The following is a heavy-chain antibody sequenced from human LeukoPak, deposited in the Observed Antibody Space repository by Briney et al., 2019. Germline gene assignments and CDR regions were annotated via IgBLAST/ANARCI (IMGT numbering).Heavy chain of an antibody. V-gene: IGHV4-39*01. J-gene: IGHJ4*02. CDR3: ARQVYSGYDPTFDY. CDR2: IYYSGST. CDR1: GGSISSSSYY. D-gene: IGHD5-12*01. Sequence: SETLSLTCTVFGGSISSSSYYWGWLRQPPGTGLEWIGSIYYSGSTYYNPSLKSRVTISVDTSKNQFSLKLSSVTAADTAVYYCARQVYSGYDPTFDYWGQGTLVIVSS.